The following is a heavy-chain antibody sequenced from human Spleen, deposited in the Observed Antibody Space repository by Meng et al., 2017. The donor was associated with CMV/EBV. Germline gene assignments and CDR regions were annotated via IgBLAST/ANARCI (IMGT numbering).Heavy chain of an antibody. D-gene: IGHD5-18*01. CDR3: ARADGVDTAMVMTLDTLDV. Sequence: SLKISCAASGFTFSGSAMHWVRQAPGKGLEWVAVISYDGSNKYYADSVKGRFTISRDNSKNTLYLQMNSLRAEDTAEYYCARADGVDTAMVMTLDTLDVWGQGTTVTVSS. CDR1: GFTFSGSA. CDR2: ISYDGSNK. J-gene: IGHJ6*02. V-gene: IGHV3-30*04.